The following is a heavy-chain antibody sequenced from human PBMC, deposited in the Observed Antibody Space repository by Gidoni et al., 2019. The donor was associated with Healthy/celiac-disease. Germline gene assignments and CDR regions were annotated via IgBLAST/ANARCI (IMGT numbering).Heavy chain of an antibody. V-gene: IGHV3-21*01. CDR2: ISSISSYI. Sequence: EVQLVESGGGLVKPGGSLRLSCAASGFTFSSYSMNWVRPAPGKGLEWVSAISSISSYIYYADSVKGRFTSSRDNAKNALYLQMNSRRAEDTAVYYCARVDYYDSSPFDYWGQGTLVTVSS. CDR3: ARVDYYDSSPFDY. D-gene: IGHD3-22*01. J-gene: IGHJ4*02. CDR1: GFTFSSYS.